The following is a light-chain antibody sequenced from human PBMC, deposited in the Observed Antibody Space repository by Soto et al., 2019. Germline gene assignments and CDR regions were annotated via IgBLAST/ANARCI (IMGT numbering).Light chain of an antibody. Sequence: TQSPATLSVSPGDRATLSCRASQSINSNLSWYQQQPGQAPRLLIYGASTRATAVPDRFSGSGSGTDFTLTISRLEPEDFAVYYCQQYGSSPSAFGQGTKVDIK. J-gene: IGKJ1*01. CDR2: GAS. V-gene: IGKV3-20*01. CDR3: QQYGSSPSA. CDR1: QSINSN.